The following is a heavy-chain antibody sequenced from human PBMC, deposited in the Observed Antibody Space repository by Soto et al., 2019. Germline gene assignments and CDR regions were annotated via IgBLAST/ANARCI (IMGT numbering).Heavy chain of an antibody. D-gene: IGHD3-22*01. V-gene: IGHV1-8*01. Sequence: XSVKVSCKTSVYSFTDFDVNWVRQAAGQGLEWMGWMSPNSETKGYAQKFQGRVSMTRDTSISTAYMELSRLRSDDTAVYYCARLGGYNWFDHWGQGTLATVSS. J-gene: IGHJ5*02. CDR3: ARLGGYNWFDH. CDR2: MSPNSETK. CDR1: VYSFTDFD.